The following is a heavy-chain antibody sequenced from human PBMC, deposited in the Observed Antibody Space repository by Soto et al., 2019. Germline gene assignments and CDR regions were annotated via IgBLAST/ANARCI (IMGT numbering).Heavy chain of an antibody. Sequence: SETLSLTCAVYGGSFSGYYWSWIRQIPGKGLEWIGEINHSGSINCNPSLKSRVTISVDTSKNQVSLKLGSVTAADTAMYYCARGGAIVAAGIVDYFDSWGQGTLVTVSS. V-gene: IGHV4-34*01. CDR1: GGSFSGYY. D-gene: IGHD6-13*01. J-gene: IGHJ4*02. CDR2: INHSGSI. CDR3: ARGGAIVAAGIVDYFDS.